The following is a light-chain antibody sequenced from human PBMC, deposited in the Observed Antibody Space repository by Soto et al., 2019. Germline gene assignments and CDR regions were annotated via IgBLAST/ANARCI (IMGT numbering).Light chain of an antibody. V-gene: IGKV3-11*01. J-gene: IGKJ1*01. CDR2: DAS. CDR1: QSVSSH. CDR3: QQRSNWPPWT. Sequence: EIELTQSPATLSLSPGERATLSCRASQSVSSHLAWYQQTPGQSPRLLIYDASNRATGIPARFSGSGSGTDFTLTISSLEPEDFAVYYCQQRSNWPPWTFGQGTKVDIK.